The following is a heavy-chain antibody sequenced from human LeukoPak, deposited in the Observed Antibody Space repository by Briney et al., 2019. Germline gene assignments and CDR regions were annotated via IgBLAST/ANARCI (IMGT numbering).Heavy chain of an antibody. D-gene: IGHD2-2*01. CDR1: GYTFTSYD. V-gene: IGHV1-8*01. CDR2: MNPNSGNT. CDR3: ARDSWAYCSSTSCYGGGDY. J-gene: IGHJ4*02. Sequence: ASVKVSCKASGYTFTSYDINWVRQATGQGLEWMGWMNPNSGNTGYAQKFQGRVTMTRNTSISTAYMELSSLRSDDTAVYYCARDSWAYCSSTSCYGGGDYWGQGTLVTVSS.